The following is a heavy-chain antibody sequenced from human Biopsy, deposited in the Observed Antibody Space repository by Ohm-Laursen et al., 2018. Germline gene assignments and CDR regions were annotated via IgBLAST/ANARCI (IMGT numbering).Heavy chain of an antibody. CDR1: GFTFKQAW. V-gene: IGHV3-11*01. CDR2: ISGSGVTK. J-gene: IGHJ4*02. D-gene: IGHD3-10*01. Sequence: SLRLSCTASGFTFKQAWMSWIRQAPGKGLEWLSYISGSGVTKMYADSVKGRFTVSRDNAKNSLYLEMNNLTVEDTAVYYCATDGAGSYNENWGQGTLVSVSS. CDR3: ATDGAGSYNEN.